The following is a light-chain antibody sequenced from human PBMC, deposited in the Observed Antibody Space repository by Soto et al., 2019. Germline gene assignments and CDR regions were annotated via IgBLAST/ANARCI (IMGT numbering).Light chain of an antibody. CDR2: DAS. Sequence: EIVMTQSPSALSVSPVERSTLSFIASQSVSSNLALYQHKPGQAPRLLIYDASNRATGIPARFSGSGSGTDFTLTISRLEPEDFAVYYCQQYGNSPITFGQGTRLEIK. J-gene: IGKJ5*01. CDR1: QSVSSN. V-gene: IGKV3D-15*02. CDR3: QQYGNSPIT.